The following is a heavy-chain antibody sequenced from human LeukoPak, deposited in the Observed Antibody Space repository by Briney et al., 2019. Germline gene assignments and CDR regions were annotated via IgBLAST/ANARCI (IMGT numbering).Heavy chain of an antibody. CDR3: AREGGEMATITYLQGDY. Sequence: GSSVKVSCKASGGTYRIYTIGWVRQAPGQGLEWMGGIIPILDTTNYAQKFQGRVTITADDSTSTAYMELSSLKSEDTAVYYCAREGGEMATITYLQGDYWGQGTLVTVSS. V-gene: IGHV1-69*16. D-gene: IGHD5-24*01. CDR1: GGTYRIYT. CDR2: IIPILDTT. J-gene: IGHJ4*02.